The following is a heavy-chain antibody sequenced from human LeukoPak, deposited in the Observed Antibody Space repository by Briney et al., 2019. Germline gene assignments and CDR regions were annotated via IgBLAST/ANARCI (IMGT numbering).Heavy chain of an antibody. V-gene: IGHV4-61*02. CDR2: IYTRGST. CDR1: GGSISSGSYY. Sequence: SETLSLTCTVSGGSISSGSYYWSWIRQPAGKGLEWIGRIYTRGSTNYNPSLKSRVTISVDTSKNQFSLKLSSVTAADTAVYYCARGWAHYDILTGNYYYYYMDVWGKGTTVTVSS. D-gene: IGHD3-9*01. J-gene: IGHJ6*03. CDR3: ARGWAHYDILTGNYYYYYMDV.